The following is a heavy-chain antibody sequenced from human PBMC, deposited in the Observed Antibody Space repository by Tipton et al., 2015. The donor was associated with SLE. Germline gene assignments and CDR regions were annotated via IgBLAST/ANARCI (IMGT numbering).Heavy chain of an antibody. CDR1: RGFSSSGGYY. D-gene: IGHD6-13*01. J-gene: IGHJ1*01. V-gene: IGHV4-61*02. CDR3: ARAPYSNVWYESYHH. Sequence: TLSLTCTVSRGFSSSGGYYWTWVRQTAGKGLEWIGRIYNSGTTDYNPSLESRVTMSVDTSKNQFSLNLRSVTAADTAIYYCARAPYSNVWYESYHHWGQGTLVTVSS. CDR2: IYNSGTT.